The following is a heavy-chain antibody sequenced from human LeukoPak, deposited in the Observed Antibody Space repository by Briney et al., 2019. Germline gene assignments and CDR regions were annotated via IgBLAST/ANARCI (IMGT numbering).Heavy chain of an antibody. D-gene: IGHD4-17*01. J-gene: IGHJ5*02. CDR2: IYTSGST. V-gene: IGHV4-4*07. Sequence: PSETLSLTCTVSGGSITNYYWSWTRQPAGKGLEWIGRIYTSGSTNYNPSLKTRVTMSVDTSKKQFSLNLSSVTAADTAVYYCARAYGDYNWFDPWGQGTLVTVSS. CDR1: GGSITNYY. CDR3: ARAYGDYNWFDP.